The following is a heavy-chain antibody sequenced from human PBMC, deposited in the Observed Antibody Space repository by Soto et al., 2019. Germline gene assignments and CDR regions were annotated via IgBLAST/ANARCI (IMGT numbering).Heavy chain of an antibody. CDR2: IYTSGST. J-gene: IGHJ4*02. Sequence: DPLSLTCTFAGLYISSHYLILLRQPAGKGLEWIGRIYTSGSTNYNPSLKSRVTMSVDTSKNQFSLKLSSVTAADTAVYYCARGERGVAAAHFDYWGQGPRVNVSA. CDR1: GLYISSHY. CDR3: ARGERGVAAAHFDY. V-gene: IGHV4-4*07. D-gene: IGHD6-13*01.